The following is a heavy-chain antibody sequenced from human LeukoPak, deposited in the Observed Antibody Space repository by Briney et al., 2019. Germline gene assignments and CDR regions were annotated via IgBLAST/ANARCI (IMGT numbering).Heavy chain of an antibody. J-gene: IGHJ4*02. CDR3: ARSPYYYDSSGYRVRLGPHVGYFDY. CDR1: GFTFDDYA. CDR2: ISGDGGST. Sequence: GGSLRLSCAASGFTFDDYAMHWVRQAPGKGLEWVSLISGDGGSTYYADSVKGRFTISRDNSKNSLYLQMNSLRTEDTALYYCARSPYYYDSSGYRVRLGPHVGYFDYWGQGTLVTVSS. D-gene: IGHD3-22*01. V-gene: IGHV3-43*02.